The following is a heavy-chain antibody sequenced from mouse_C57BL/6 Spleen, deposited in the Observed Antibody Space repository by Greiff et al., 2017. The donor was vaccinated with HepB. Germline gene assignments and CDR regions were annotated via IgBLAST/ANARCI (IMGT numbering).Heavy chain of an antibody. D-gene: IGHD1-1*01. Sequence: VQLQQSGAELARPGASVKMSCKASGYTFTSYTMHWVKQRPGQGLEWIGYINPSSGYTKYNQKFKDKATLTADKSSSTAYMQLSSLTSEDSAVYYCARSADYYYGSSGYFDVWGTGTTVTVSS. CDR1: GYTFTSYT. CDR3: ARSADYYYGSSGYFDV. V-gene: IGHV1-4*01. CDR2: INPSSGYT. J-gene: IGHJ1*03.